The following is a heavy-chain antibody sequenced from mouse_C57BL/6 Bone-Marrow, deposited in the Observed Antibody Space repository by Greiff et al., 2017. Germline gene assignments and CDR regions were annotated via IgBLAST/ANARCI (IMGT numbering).Heavy chain of an antibody. CDR3: VRWGDGSSYGFDY. CDR1: GFSFNTYA. CDR2: IRSKSNNYAT. V-gene: IGHV10-1*01. D-gene: IGHD1-1*01. Sequence: EADGGLVQPNGSLKLSCAASGFSFNTYAMNWVRQAPGKGLEWVARIRSKSNNYATYYADSVKDRFTISSDDSESMLYLQMNNLKTEDTDMYYCVRWGDGSSYGFDYWGQGTTLTVSS. J-gene: IGHJ2*01.